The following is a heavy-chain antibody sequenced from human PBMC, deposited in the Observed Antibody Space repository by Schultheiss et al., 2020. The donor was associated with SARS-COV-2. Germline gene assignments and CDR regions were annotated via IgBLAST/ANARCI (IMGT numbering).Heavy chain of an antibody. D-gene: IGHD3-10*01. CDR2: IYHSGST. CDR3: ARDGDFYYYYMDV. CDR1: GGSISSSKW. V-gene: IGHV4-4*02. Sequence: SETLSLTCAVSGGSISSSKWWSWVRQPPGKGLEWIGEIYHSGSTNYNPSLKSRVTISVDKSKNQFSLKLSSVTAADTAVYYCARDGDFYYYYMDVWGKGTTVTVSS. J-gene: IGHJ6*03.